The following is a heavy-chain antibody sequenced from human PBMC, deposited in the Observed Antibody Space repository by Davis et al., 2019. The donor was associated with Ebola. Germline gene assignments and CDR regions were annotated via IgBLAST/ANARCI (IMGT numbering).Heavy chain of an antibody. CDR2: INAGNGNT. CDR1: GYTFPSYV. D-gene: IGHD2-2*02. V-gene: IGHV1-3*01. Sequence: SVPVPCKPSGYTFPSYVMHWVRQALGQRLEGMGWINAGNGNTKYSQKFQGRVTITRDTSTSTAYMELRSLRSDDTAVYYCARWDIVVVPAAIFIDYWGQGTLVTVSS. J-gene: IGHJ4*02. CDR3: ARWDIVVVPAAIFIDY.